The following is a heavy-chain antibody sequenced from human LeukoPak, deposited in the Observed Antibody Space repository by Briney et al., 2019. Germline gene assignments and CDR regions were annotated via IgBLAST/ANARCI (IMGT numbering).Heavy chain of an antibody. D-gene: IGHD2-2*01. CDR2: ITSDGGST. Sequence: GGSLRLSCAASGCTFSITWMHWVRQVPGKGLVWVARITSDGGSTTYAESVKGRFTISRDNAKNTLYLEMDSLRAEDTAVYYCARDWYHAIDYWGQGTLVTVSS. CDR1: GCTFSITW. CDR3: ARDWYHAIDY. V-gene: IGHV3-74*03. J-gene: IGHJ4*02.